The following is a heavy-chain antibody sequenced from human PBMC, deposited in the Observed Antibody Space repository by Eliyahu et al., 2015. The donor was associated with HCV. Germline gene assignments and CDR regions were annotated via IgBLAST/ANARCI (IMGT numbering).Heavy chain of an antibody. J-gene: IGHJ4*02. Sequence: EVQLVEXGGGLVQPGXSLRLSCAAXGFTXSSYWMXWVRQAPGKGLEWVANIKQDGSEKYYVDSVKGRFTISRDNAKNSLYLQMNSLRAEDTAVYYCVCSGGWWGGVRDDYWGQGTLVTVSS. CDR1: GFTXSSYW. D-gene: IGHD6-19*01. CDR2: IKQDGSEK. V-gene: IGHV3-7*01. CDR3: VCSGGWWGGVRDDY.